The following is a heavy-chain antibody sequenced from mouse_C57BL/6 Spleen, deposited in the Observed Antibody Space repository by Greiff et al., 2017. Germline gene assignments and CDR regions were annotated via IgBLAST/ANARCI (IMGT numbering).Heavy chain of an antibody. D-gene: IGHD2-4*01. CDR3: ASEGRGLRQFAY. CDR2: INPSNGGT. V-gene: IGHV1-53*01. CDR1: GYTFTSYW. J-gene: IGHJ3*01. Sequence: QVQLQQPGTELVKPGASVKLSCKASGYTFTSYWMHWVKQRPGQGLEWIGNINPSNGGTNYNEKFKSKATLTVDKSSSTAYMQLSSLTSEDSAVYDCASEGRGLRQFAYWGQGTLVTVSA.